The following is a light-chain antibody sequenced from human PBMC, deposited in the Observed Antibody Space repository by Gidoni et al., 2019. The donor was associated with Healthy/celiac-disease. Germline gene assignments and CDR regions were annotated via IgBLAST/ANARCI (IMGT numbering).Light chain of an antibody. Sequence: AIQMTQSPSSLSASVGDRVTITCRASQSIRNDLGWYKQKPGKAPNLLIYAASSLQCGVPSRFSGSGSGTDFTLTISSLQPEDFATYYCLQDYNYPLTFGGGTKVEIK. CDR3: LQDYNYPLT. CDR2: AAS. CDR1: QSIRND. V-gene: IGKV1-6*01. J-gene: IGKJ4*01.